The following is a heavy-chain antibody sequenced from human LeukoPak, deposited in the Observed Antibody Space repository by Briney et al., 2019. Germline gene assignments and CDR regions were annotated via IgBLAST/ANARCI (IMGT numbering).Heavy chain of an antibody. CDR3: ARVAGGPDVGRDAFSV. Sequence: GGSLRLSCVASESTLANYAVAWFRQAPGEGLQWVSSINGRGDITYYADSVRGRFTISRDNSKNTMFLQMNSLRAEDAAIYFCARVAGGPDVGRDAFSVWARGTLVTVSS. CDR1: ESTLANYA. V-gene: IGHV3-23*01. D-gene: IGHD2-15*01. CDR2: INGRGDIT. J-gene: IGHJ3*01.